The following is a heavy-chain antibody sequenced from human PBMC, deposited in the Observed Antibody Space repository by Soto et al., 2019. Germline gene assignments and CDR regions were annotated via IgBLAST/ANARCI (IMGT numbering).Heavy chain of an antibody. CDR3: AHSLIGYYYDSSGSNWFDP. Sequence: QITLKESGPTLVKPTQTLTLTCTFSGFSLSTSGVGVGWIRQPPGKALEWLALIYWDDDKSYSPSLKSRLTTTKDTSKNPVVLTMTNRDPVDTAPYYCAHSLIGYYYDSSGSNWFDPWGQGTLVTVSS. CDR1: GFSLSTSGVG. CDR2: IYWDDDK. D-gene: IGHD3-22*01. J-gene: IGHJ5*02. V-gene: IGHV2-5*02.